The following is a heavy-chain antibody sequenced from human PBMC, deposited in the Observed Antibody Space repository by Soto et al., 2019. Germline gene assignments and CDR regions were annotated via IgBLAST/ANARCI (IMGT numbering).Heavy chain of an antibody. D-gene: IGHD2-15*01. CDR3: ARGQGIVMFPVPVGIVNRPKPTGFDY. J-gene: IGHJ4*02. V-gene: IGHV3-23*01. CDR2: ISGSGGTT. Sequence: EVQLLESGGGLARPGGALRLCCTASGFTFSSYAMTWVRQAPGKGLAWVSGISGSGGTTHYTDAVKGRFTVSRDNSNNTVCLQMKSLRVEDTAVYYCARGQGIVMFPVPVGIVNRPKPTGFDYWGQGTLVTVST. CDR1: GFTFSSYA.